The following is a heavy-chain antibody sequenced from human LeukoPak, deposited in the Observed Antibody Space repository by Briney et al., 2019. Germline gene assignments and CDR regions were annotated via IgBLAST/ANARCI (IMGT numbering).Heavy chain of an antibody. Sequence: GGSLRLSCAASGFTFRNYWMHWVRHVPGKGLVWVSHLNGDGSSITYADSVKGRFTISRDNAKSTLYLQMNSLRAEDTAVYYCAKSVTAAGTYAFDIWGQGTVVTVSS. V-gene: IGHV3-74*01. CDR1: GFTFRNYW. D-gene: IGHD6-13*01. J-gene: IGHJ3*02. CDR3: AKSVTAAGTYAFDI. CDR2: LNGDGSSI.